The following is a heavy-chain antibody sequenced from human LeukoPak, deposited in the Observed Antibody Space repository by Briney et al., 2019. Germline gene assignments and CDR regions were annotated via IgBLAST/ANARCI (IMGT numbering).Heavy chain of an antibody. CDR1: GFAFSTYS. D-gene: IGHD3-22*01. Sequence: PGGSLRLSCAASGFAFSTYSMNWVRQAPGKGLEWVSSISSSSSYIYYADSVKGRFTISRDNAKNSLYLQMNSLRAEDTAVYYCASSAFYYYDSSGYPVDCWGQGTLVTVSS. CDR2: ISSSSSYI. CDR3: ASSAFYYYDSSGYPVDC. J-gene: IGHJ4*02. V-gene: IGHV3-21*01.